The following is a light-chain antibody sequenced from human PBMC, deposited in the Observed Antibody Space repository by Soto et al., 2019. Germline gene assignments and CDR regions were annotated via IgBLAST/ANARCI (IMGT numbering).Light chain of an antibody. CDR1: QSASRN. J-gene: IGKJ4*01. Sequence: EIVMTQSLATQSLSPGESATLSCRASQSASRNLARYQQRPGQAPRLLVYGASTRATGIPARFSGSGSGTEFILTILGLQCEDFAVYYCQHYNVWSPLTFGGGTKVEIK. CDR2: GAS. CDR3: QHYNVWSPLT. V-gene: IGKV3-15*01.